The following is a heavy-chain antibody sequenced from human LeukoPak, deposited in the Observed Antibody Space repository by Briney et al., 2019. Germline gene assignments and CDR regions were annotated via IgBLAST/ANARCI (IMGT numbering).Heavy chain of an antibody. V-gene: IGHV1-24*01. D-gene: IGHD1-26*01. Sequence: GASVKVSCKVSGYTLTELSMHWVRQAPGKGLGWMGGFDPEDGETIYAQKFQGRVTMTEDASTDTAYMELSSLRSEDTAVYYCATSSGSYSYTPPFGYYYYGMDVWGQGTTVTVSS. J-gene: IGHJ6*02. CDR3: ATSSGSYSYTPPFGYYYYGMDV. CDR2: FDPEDGET. CDR1: GYTLTELS.